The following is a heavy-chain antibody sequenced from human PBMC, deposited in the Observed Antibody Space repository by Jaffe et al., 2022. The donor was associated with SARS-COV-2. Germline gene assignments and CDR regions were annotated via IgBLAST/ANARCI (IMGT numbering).Heavy chain of an antibody. CDR3: ARRETYYYGSGRYPPSGYYYYYMDV. Sequence: QVQLQQWGAGLLKPSETLSLTCAVYGGSFSGYYWSWIRQPPGKGLEWIGEINDSGTTHDNPSLKSRVTISADTSKNQFSLKLSSVTAADTAVYYCARRETYYYGSGRYPPSGYYYYYMDVWGKGTTVTVSS. V-gene: IGHV4-34*02. D-gene: IGHD3-10*01. J-gene: IGHJ6*03. CDR1: GGSFSGYY. CDR2: INDSGTT.